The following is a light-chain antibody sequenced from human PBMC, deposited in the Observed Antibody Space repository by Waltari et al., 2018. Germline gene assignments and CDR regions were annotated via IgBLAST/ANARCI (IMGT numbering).Light chain of an antibody. J-gene: IGKJ1*01. V-gene: IGKV1-5*03. CDR2: KAS. Sequence: DIQMTQSPSTLSASVGDRVTITCRASQSIRSWLAWYQQKPGKAPKLLIYKASTLESRVPSRFSGSGSGTEFTLTISRLQPDDFATYYCQKSSSTPPWTFGQGTKLEIK. CDR1: QSIRSW. CDR3: QKSSSTPPWT.